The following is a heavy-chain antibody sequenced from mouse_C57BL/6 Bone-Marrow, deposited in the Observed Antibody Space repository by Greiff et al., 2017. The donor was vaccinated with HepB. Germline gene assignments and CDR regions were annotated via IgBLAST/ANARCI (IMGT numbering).Heavy chain of an antibody. CDR3: TTPPIYYDYPYAMDY. J-gene: IGHJ4*01. D-gene: IGHD2-4*01. CDR2: IDPEDGDT. CDR1: GFNIKDYY. Sequence: EVKLMESGAELVRPGASVKLSCTASGFNIKDYYMHWVKQRPEQGLEWIGRIDPEDGDTEYAPKFQGKATMTADTSSNTAYLQLSSLTSEDTALYYCTTPPIYYDYPYAMDYWGQGTSVTVSS. V-gene: IGHV14-1*01.